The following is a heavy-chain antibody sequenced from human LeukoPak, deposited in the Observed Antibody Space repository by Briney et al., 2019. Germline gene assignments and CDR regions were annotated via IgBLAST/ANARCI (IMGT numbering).Heavy chain of an antibody. J-gene: IGHJ4*02. D-gene: IGHD1-26*01. CDR3: AHSGKYYDFDY. CDR2: IHYSGST. CDR1: GGSISSSTYY. Sequence: SETLSLTCTVSGGSISSSTYYWGWIRQPPGKGLEWIGSIHYSGSTYYSPSLKSRVTIPEDTSKNQFSLKLTSVTAADTAVYFCAHSGKYYDFDYWGQGTLVTVSS. V-gene: IGHV4-39*01.